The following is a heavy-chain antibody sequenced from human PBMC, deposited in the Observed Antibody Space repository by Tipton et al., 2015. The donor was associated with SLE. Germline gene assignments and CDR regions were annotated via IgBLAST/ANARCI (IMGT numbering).Heavy chain of an antibody. V-gene: IGHV3-21*01. D-gene: IGHD3-9*01. CDR1: GFTFSDYW. Sequence: SLRLSCVASGFTFSDYWMSWVRQAPGKGLEWVSSIDSTSSYIYQTDSVKGRFTVSRDNGKNSLYLQMNSLTAADTAVYYCARVGDILSDYYSDYFDWWGQGSLVTVSS. CDR2: IDSTSSYI. CDR3: ARVGDILSDYYSDYFDW. J-gene: IGHJ4*02.